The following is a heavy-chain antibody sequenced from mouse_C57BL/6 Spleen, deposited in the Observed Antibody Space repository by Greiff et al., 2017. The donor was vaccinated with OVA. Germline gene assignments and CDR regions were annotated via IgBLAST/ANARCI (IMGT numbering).Heavy chain of an antibody. Sequence: EVQRVESGGGLVKPGGSLKLSCAASGFTFSDYGMHWVRQAPEKGLEWVAYISSGSSTIYYADTVKGRFTISRDNAKNTLFLQMTSLRSEDTAMYYCARGGREFAYWGQGTLVTVSA. CDR2: ISSGSSTI. J-gene: IGHJ3*01. CDR1: GFTFSDYG. CDR3: ARGGREFAY. D-gene: IGHD1-1*02. V-gene: IGHV5-17*01.